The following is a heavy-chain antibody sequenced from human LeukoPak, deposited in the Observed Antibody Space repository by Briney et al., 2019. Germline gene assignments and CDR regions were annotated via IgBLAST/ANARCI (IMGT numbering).Heavy chain of an antibody. CDR2: ISYDGSNK. J-gene: IGHJ4*02. D-gene: IGHD3-22*01. CDR3: ARDGAGIDYYDSSGYYLWYDY. CDR1: GFTFSSYA. Sequence: GGSLRLSCAASGFTFSSYAMHWVRQAPGKGLEWVAVISYDGSNKYYADSVKGRFTISRDNSKNTLYLQMNSLRAEDTAVYYCARDGAGIDYYDSSGYYLWYDYWGQGTLVTVSS. V-gene: IGHV3-30-3*01.